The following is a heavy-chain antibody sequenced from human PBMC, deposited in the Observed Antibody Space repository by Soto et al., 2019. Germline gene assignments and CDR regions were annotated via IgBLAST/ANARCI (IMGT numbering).Heavy chain of an antibody. CDR2: IRSKAYGGTT. V-gene: IGHV3-49*04. Sequence: GGSLRLSCTASGFTFGDYAMSWVRQAPGKGLEWVGFIRSKAYGGTTEYAASVKGRFTISRDDSKSIAYLQMNSLKTEDTAVYYCTTPWIQLWSGFDYWGQGTLVTVSS. D-gene: IGHD5-18*01. CDR3: TTPWIQLWSGFDY. CDR1: GFTFGDYA. J-gene: IGHJ4*02.